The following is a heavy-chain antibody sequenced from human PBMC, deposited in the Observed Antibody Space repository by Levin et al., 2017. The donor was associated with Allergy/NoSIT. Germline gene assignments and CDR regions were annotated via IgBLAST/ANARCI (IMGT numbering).Heavy chain of an antibody. Sequence: PGGSLRLSCAASGFTFRDHYMDWVRQAPGQGLEWVGRARDWSNSYTADYAASVKGRFIISRDDSKNSLYLQMNSLKTEDTAVYFCAREAQLSGPDCPYWGQGTVVTVTS. CDR2: ARDWSNSYTA. V-gene: IGHV3-72*01. J-gene: IGHJ4*02. CDR1: GFTFRDHY. CDR3: AREAQLSGPDCPY. D-gene: IGHD3-10*01.